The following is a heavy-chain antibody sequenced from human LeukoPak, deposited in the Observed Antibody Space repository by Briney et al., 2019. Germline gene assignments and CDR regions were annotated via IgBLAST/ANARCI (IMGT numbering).Heavy chain of an antibody. D-gene: IGHD6-13*01. V-gene: IGHV3-21*01. Sequence: PGGSLRLSCAASGFSFSTYSMNWVRQAPGKGLEWVSSISSSSSFIYYADSLKGRFTISRDNAKNSLYLQVNSLRAEDTAVYYCARAPYSSSWYYFEYWGQGTLVTVSS. J-gene: IGHJ4*02. CDR1: GFSFSTYS. CDR2: ISSSSSFI. CDR3: ARAPYSSSWYYFEY.